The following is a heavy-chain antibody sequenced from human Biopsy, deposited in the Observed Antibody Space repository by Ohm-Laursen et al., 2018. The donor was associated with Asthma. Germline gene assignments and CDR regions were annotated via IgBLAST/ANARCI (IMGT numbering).Heavy chain of an antibody. CDR1: GGTFNTYV. D-gene: IGHD2-2*01. CDR2: INSVFGTT. Sequence: ASVKVSCKSLGGTFNTYVIGWVRQAPGQGLEWMGGINSVFGTTTYPQKFQGRVTITADDSTSTVYMELSSLRSEDTAVYYCARKAGSCISRTCYSLDFWGQGTLVTVSS. V-gene: IGHV1-69*13. J-gene: IGHJ4*02. CDR3: ARKAGSCISRTCYSLDF.